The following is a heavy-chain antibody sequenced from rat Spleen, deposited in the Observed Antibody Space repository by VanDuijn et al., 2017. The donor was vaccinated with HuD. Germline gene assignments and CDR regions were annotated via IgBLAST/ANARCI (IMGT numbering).Heavy chain of an antibody. D-gene: IGHD1-1*01. V-gene: IGHV5S13*01. CDR2: ISTGGGNT. CDR1: GFIFSNND. Sequence: EVQLVESGGGLVQPGRSLKLSCAASGFIFSNNDMAWVRQAPTKGLEWIASISTGGGNTYYRDSVKGRFTISSDNAKNTQYLQMDSLRSEDTATYYWAGRRYYYRVPGWYFDLWGQGASVTVSS. CDR3: AGRRYYYRVPGWYFDL. J-gene: IGHJ4*01.